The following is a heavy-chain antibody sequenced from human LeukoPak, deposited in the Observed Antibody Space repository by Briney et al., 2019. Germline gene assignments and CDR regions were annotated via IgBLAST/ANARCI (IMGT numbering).Heavy chain of an antibody. Sequence: ASVKVSCKASGYTFTSYDINWLRQASGRGLEWLGWMIPNSGNTDYAQKFQGRVTMTRDTSISTAYMELSSLRYEDTAVYYCASDSNSGSVDYWGQGTLVTVSS. CDR3: ASDSNSGSVDY. CDR2: MIPNSGNT. J-gene: IGHJ4*02. V-gene: IGHV1-8*01. D-gene: IGHD3-10*01. CDR1: GYTFTSYD.